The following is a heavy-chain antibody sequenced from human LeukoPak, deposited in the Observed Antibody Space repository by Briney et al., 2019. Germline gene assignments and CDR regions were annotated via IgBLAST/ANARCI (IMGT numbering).Heavy chain of an antibody. CDR2: ISSSGSTI. D-gene: IGHD3-10*01. J-gene: IGHJ4*02. CDR1: GFTFISYE. V-gene: IGHV3-48*03. CDR3: ARDPSVSYYGSGSYLDY. Sequence: GSLRLSFSASGFTFISYEMNWVRQAPGKGLEWVSSISSSGSTIYYADSVKGRFTISRDNAKNSLYLQMNSLRAEDTAVYYCARDPSVSYYGSGSYLDYWGQGTLVTVSS.